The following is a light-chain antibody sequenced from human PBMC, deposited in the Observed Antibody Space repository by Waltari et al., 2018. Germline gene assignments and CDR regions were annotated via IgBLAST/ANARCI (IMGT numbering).Light chain of an antibody. V-gene: IGLV2-14*03. CDR2: EVT. CDR1: SSDVGDYNY. CDR3: SSYTSHDTLRWV. Sequence: QSALTQPASVSGSPGQSITISCTGTSSDVGDYNYVSWYQQYPGKAPKLMIFEVTNRPSGVSVRFSGSKSGNTASLSISGLQADDEAVYYCSSYTSHDTLRWVFGGGTKLTVL. J-gene: IGLJ3*02.